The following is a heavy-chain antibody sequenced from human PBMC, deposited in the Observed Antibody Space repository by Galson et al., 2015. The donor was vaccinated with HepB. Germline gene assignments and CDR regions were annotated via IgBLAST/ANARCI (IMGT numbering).Heavy chain of an antibody. CDR3: ARTREAAAGIFDY. Sequence: SLRLSCAASGFTFSNYWMHWVRQAPGKGLVWVSRINSDGTYITYADSVKGRFTISRDNAKNTLYLQMNSLRAEDTALYYCARTREAAAGIFDYWGQGSLVTVSS. CDR1: GFTFSNYW. V-gene: IGHV3-74*03. J-gene: IGHJ4*02. CDR2: INSDGTYI. D-gene: IGHD6-13*01.